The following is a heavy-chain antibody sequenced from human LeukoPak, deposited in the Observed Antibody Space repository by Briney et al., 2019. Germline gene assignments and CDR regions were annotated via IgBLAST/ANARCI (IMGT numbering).Heavy chain of an antibody. J-gene: IGHJ5*02. CDR3: ARANHDFWSGPGVLWFDP. Sequence: GASVKVSCKASGGTFSSYAISWVRQAPGQGLEWMGGIIPIFGTANYAQKFQGRVTITADESTSTAYMELSSLRSEDTAVYYCARANHDFWSGPGVLWFDPWGQGTLVTVSS. CDR2: IIPIFGTA. CDR1: GGTFSSYA. V-gene: IGHV1-69*13. D-gene: IGHD3-3*01.